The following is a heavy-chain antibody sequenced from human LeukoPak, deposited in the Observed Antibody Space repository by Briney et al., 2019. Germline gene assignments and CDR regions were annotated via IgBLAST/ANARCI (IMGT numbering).Heavy chain of an antibody. CDR1: KFSFSSYW. V-gene: IGHV3-30*03. J-gene: IGHJ4*02. Sequence: GGSLRLSCAASKFSFSSYWMNWVRQAPGKGLEWVAVISSDGTNKYHTDSVQGRFIISRENSKNTLYLQMNSLRAEDTAVYYCARSPDYDFWTHYFDYWGQGILVTVSS. CDR2: ISSDGTNK. CDR3: ARSPDYDFWTHYFDY. D-gene: IGHD3-3*01.